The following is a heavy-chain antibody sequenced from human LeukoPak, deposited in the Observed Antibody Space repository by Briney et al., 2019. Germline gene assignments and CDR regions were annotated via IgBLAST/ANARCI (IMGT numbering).Heavy chain of an antibody. V-gene: IGHV3-7*01. CDR3: ASSHDSSGND. CDR1: GISFSSYW. J-gene: IGHJ4*02. D-gene: IGHD3-22*01. Sequence: GGSLRLSCVASGISFSSYWMAWVRQAPGKGLEWVANIKYDGTHKFYADSVKGRFTISRDNAKNSLFLEMNSLRADDTAVYFCASSHDSSGNDWGQGTLVTVSS. CDR2: IKYDGTHK.